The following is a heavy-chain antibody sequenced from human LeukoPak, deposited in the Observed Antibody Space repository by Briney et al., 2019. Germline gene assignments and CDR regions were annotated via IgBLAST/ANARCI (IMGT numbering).Heavy chain of an antibody. CDR3: ARPKRSASRRDAFDI. J-gene: IGHJ3*02. D-gene: IGHD1-26*01. V-gene: IGHV5-51*01. CDR1: GYSFTSYW. CDR2: IYPGDSDT. Sequence: GESLKISCKGSGYSFTSYWIGWVRQMPGKGLEWTGIIYPGDSDTRYSPSFQGQVTISADKSISTAYLQWSSLKASDTAMYYCARPKRSASRRDAFDIWGQGTMVTVSS.